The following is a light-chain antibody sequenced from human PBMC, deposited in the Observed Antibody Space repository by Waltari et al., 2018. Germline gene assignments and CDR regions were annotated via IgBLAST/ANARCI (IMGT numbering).Light chain of an antibody. CDR2: GAP. V-gene: IGKV3-15*01. CDR3: QQYNNWPPWT. CDR1: QSVSSN. J-gene: IGKJ1*01. Sequence: EIVMTQSPATLSVSPGERATLYCRASQSVSSNLAWYQQKPGQAPRLLIYGAPTRATGIPARFSGSGSGTEFTLTISSLQSEDFAVYYCQQYNNWPPWTFGQGTKVEIK.